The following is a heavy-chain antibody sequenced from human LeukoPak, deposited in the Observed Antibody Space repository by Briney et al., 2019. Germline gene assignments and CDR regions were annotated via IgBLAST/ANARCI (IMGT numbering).Heavy chain of an antibody. Sequence: GASVKVSCKASGYTFTGHYIHWVRQAPGQGLEWMGWINPNNGGTKYAQKFQGRVTMTRGTSISTAYVELSRLRSDDTAVYFCAKDLILGYSYGPGIIDHWGQGTLLTVSS. CDR1: GYTFTGHY. CDR2: INPNNGGT. D-gene: IGHD5-18*01. V-gene: IGHV1-2*02. J-gene: IGHJ4*02. CDR3: AKDLILGYSYGPGIIDH.